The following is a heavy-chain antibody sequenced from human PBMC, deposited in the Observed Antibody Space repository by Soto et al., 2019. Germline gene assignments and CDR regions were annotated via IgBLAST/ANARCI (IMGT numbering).Heavy chain of an antibody. CDR1: GGSISSYY. D-gene: IGHD3-9*01. J-gene: IGHJ3*02. Sequence: SETLSLTCTVSGGSISSYYWSWIRQPPGKGLEWIGYIYYSGSTNYNPSLKSRVTISVDTSKNQFSLKLSSVTAADTAVYYCAGQYYDILTGYYEAAFDIWGQGTVVTVSS. CDR2: IYYSGST. CDR3: AGQYYDILTGYYEAAFDI. V-gene: IGHV4-59*01.